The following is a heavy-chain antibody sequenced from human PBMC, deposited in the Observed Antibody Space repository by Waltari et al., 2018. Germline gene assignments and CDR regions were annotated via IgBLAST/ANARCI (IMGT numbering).Heavy chain of an antibody. D-gene: IGHD3-3*01. CDR3: TRGGNYDFWSHRPFVDP. CDR1: GASFSAYS. Sequence: QVQLQQWGAGLLTPSETLSLTCSVSGASFSAYSLGWVRHVPGKGLEWIGQIRHPGNTNYNPSLQSRVAISIDTSRNQFSLRVFSVTAADTGLYFCTRGGNYDFWSHRPFVDPWGQGTQVTVSS. V-gene: IGHV4-34*01. CDR2: IRHPGNT. J-gene: IGHJ5*02.